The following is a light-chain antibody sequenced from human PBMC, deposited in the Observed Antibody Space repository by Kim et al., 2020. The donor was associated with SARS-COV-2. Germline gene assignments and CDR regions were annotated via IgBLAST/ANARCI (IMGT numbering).Light chain of an antibody. CDR3: TSYTRSSTYV. CDR2: DVF. J-gene: IGLJ1*01. Sequence: QSITISCTGTSSDVSAYNYVSWYQQHPGKAPKLMIYDVFKRPSGVSNRFSGSKSGNTASLTISGLQTEDEADYYCTSYTRSSTYVFGTGTKVTVL. CDR1: SSDVSAYNY. V-gene: IGLV2-14*03.